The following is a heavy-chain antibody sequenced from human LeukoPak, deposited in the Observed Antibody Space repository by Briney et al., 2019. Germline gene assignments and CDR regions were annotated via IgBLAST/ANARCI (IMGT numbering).Heavy chain of an antibody. CDR3: ASSIAARVY. Sequence: PSETLSLTCTVSGGSISSGDYYWTWFRQPPGKGLEWIGYFYDSASTYFNPSLKGRATISVGTSKNEFSLKLSSVTAADTAVYYCASSIAARVYWGQGTLVTVSS. CDR1: GGSISSGDYY. CDR2: FYDSAST. D-gene: IGHD6-6*01. V-gene: IGHV4-30-4*08. J-gene: IGHJ4*02.